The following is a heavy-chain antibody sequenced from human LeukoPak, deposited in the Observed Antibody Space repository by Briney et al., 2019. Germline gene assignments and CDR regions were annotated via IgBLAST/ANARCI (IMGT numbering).Heavy chain of an antibody. CDR1: GYTFTGYY. CDR2: INPNSGGT. CDR3: ARVPSPYYYGSGTLDY. D-gene: IGHD3-10*01. Sequence: ASVKVSCKASGYTFTGYYMHWVRQALGQGLEWMGWINPNSGGTNYAQKFQGRVTMTRDTSISTAYMELSRLRSDDTAVYYCARVPSPYYYGSGTLDYWGQGTLVTVSS. V-gene: IGHV1-2*02. J-gene: IGHJ4*02.